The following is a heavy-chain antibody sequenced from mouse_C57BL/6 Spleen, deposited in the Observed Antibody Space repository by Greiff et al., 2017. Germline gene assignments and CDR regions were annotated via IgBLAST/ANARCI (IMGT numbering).Heavy chain of an antibody. CDR3: ARGKTGTGYFDV. Sequence: EVKLQESGPGLVKPSQSLSLTCSVTGYSITSGYYWNWIRQFPGNKLEWMGYISYDGSNNYNPSLKNRISITRDTSKNQFFLKLNSVTTEDTATYSCARGKTGTGYFDVWGTGTTVTVSS. J-gene: IGHJ1*03. D-gene: IGHD4-1*01. V-gene: IGHV3-6*01. CDR2: ISYDGSN. CDR1: GYSITSGYY.